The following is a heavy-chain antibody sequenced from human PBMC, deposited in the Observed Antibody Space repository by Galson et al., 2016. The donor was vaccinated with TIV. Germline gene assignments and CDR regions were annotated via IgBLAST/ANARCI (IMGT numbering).Heavy chain of an antibody. V-gene: IGHV4-30-4*01. J-gene: IGHJ3*01. CDR1: GGSISNGDYY. Sequence: TLSLTCAVFGGSISNGDYYWSWTRQPPGKGLEWIGYIYYSGSTKINPSLKSRLTMSVDRSRNQFSLSLYSVTAADTAVYFCARDAGTYYHAFDVWGQGAMVTVSS. D-gene: IGHD3-22*01. CDR2: IYYSGST. CDR3: ARDAGTYYHAFDV.